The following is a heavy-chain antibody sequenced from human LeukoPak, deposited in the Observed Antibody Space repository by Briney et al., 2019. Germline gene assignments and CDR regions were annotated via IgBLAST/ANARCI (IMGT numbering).Heavy chain of an antibody. D-gene: IGHD3-22*01. V-gene: IGHV3-48*01. CDR2: ITNSGNSK. CDR3: ARTRSSGYLTFDY. J-gene: IGHJ4*02. Sequence: GGSLRLSCAASELPSVVNWVRQAPGKGLEWVSYITNSGNSKSYADSVKGRFTISRDNTKNSLYLQMNGLRAEDTAVYYCARTRSSGYLTFDYWGQGILVTVSS. CDR1: ELPSVV.